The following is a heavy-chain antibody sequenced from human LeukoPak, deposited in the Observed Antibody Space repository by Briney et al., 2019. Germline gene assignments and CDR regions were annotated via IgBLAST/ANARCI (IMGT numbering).Heavy chain of an antibody. CDR2: IYSTGTT. CDR1: GGSISSYY. D-gene: IGHD3-16*01. V-gene: IGHV4-59*01. J-gene: IGHJ6*02. Sequence: SETLSPTCTVSGGSISSYYWSWIRQPPRQGLEWIGYIYSTGTTNYNPSLKSRVTISVDTSKNQFSLKLSSVTAADTAVYYCARGPRRGEFIYYYYYGMDVWGQGTTVTVSS. CDR3: ARGPRRGEFIYYYYYGMDV.